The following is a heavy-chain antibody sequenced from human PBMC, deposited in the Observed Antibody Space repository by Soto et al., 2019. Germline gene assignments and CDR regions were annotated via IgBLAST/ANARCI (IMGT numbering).Heavy chain of an antibody. CDR1: GGSFSGYY. V-gene: IGHV4-34*01. CDR3: ARGRDDFWSGNNWFDP. J-gene: IGHJ5*02. CDR2: INHGGST. Sequence: QVQLQQWGAGLLKPSETLSLTCAVYGGSFSGYYWSWIRQPPGKGLEWIGEINHGGSTNYNPSLKSRVTISVDTSKNQFSLKLSSVTAADTAVYYCARGRDDFWSGNNWFDPWGQGTLVTVSS. D-gene: IGHD3-3*01.